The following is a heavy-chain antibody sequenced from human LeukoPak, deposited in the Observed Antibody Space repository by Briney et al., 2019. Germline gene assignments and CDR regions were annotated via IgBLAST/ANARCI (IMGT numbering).Heavy chain of an antibody. J-gene: IGHJ4*02. D-gene: IGHD3-22*01. CDR1: GFTFSSYG. Sequence: PGGSLRLSCAASGFTFSSYGMHWVRQAPGKGLEWVAVIWYDGSNKYYADSVKGRFTISRDNSKNTLYLQMNSLRAKDTAVYYCARDRGYYVFDYWGQGTLVTVSS. CDR3: ARDRGYYVFDY. CDR2: IWYDGSNK. V-gene: IGHV3-33*01.